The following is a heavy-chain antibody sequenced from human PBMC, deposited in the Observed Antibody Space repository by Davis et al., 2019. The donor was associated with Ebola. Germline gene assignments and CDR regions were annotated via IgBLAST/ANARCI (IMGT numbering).Heavy chain of an antibody. CDR3: AKHRYDILTGYFPDFDY. D-gene: IGHD3-9*01. J-gene: IGHJ4*02. CDR2: ISGSGGST. Sequence: GESLKISCAASGFTFSYYAMSWVRQAPGKGLEWVSTISGSGGSTYYADSVKGRFTISRDNSKNTLYLQMNSLRAEDTAVYYCAKHRYDILTGYFPDFDYWGQGTLVTVSS. V-gene: IGHV3-23*01. CDR1: GFTFSYYA.